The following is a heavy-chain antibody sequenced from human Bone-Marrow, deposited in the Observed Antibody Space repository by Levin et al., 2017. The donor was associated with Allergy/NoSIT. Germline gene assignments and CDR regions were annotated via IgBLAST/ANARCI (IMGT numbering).Heavy chain of an antibody. J-gene: IGHJ5*02. CDR3: AKGTDNWLDP. V-gene: IGHV1-8*01. Sequence: AASVKVSCKASGYTFTSYDINWVRQAPGQGLEWLGWMNPNSGNTGYAQKFQGRVTMTRDTSINTAYMELSSLRSEDTAVYYCAKGTDNWLDPWGQGTLVTVSS. CDR2: MNPNSGNT. D-gene: IGHD1-1*01. CDR1: GYTFTSYD.